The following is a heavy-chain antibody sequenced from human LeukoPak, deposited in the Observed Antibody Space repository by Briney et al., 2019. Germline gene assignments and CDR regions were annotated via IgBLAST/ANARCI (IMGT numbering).Heavy chain of an antibody. CDR3: ARDLWLGNWTPRGGLDY. CDR2: INPNSGGT. V-gene: IGHV1-2*02. CDR1: GYTFTGYY. D-gene: IGHD1-20*01. J-gene: IGHJ4*02. Sequence: GASVKVSCKASGYTFTGYYMHWVRQAPGQGLEWMGWINPNSGGTNYAQKFQGRVTMTRDTSISTAYMELRSLRSDDTAVYYCARDLWLGNWTPRGGLDYWGQGTLVTVSS.